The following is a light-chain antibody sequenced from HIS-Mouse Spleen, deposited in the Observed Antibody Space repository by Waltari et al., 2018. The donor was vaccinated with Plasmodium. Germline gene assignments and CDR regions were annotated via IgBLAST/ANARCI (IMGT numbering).Light chain of an antibody. J-gene: IGLJ3*02. CDR1: STDVGSYNL. Sequence: QSALTQPASVSGSPGKSITISCTGTSTDVGSYNLVLWYQQHPGKAPQHMIYEGSKRPSGVSNRFSGSSSGTMATLTISGAQVEDEADYYCYSTDSSGNHRVFGGGTKLTVL. V-gene: IGLV2-23*01. CDR3: YSTDSSGNHRV. CDR2: EGS.